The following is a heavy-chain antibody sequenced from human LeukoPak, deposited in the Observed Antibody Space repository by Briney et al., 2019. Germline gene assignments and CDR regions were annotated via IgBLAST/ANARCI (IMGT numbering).Heavy chain of an antibody. Sequence: SETLSLTCTVSGYSISSGYYWGWIRQPPGKGLEWIGEINHSGSTNYNPSLKSRVTISVDTSKNQFSLKLSSVTAADTAAYYCARLRVGKTTVTPAYYYYYMDVWGKGTTVTVSS. CDR3: ARLRVGKTTVTPAYYYYYMDV. V-gene: IGHV4-38-2*02. CDR2: INHSGST. J-gene: IGHJ6*03. D-gene: IGHD4-17*01. CDR1: GYSISSGYY.